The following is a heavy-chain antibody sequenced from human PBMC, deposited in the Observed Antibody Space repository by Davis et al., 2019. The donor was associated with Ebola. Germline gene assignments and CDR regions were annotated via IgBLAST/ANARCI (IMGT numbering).Heavy chain of an antibody. Sequence: AASVKVSCKASGGTFNTYAVSWVRQAPGQGLEWMGGITPIFGAAKYAQKFRGRVTITADESTRTAYMELNSLTSADTAVYYCARDLGSGSYFFFYWGQGTPVTVSS. CDR1: GGTFNTYA. J-gene: IGHJ4*02. V-gene: IGHV1-69*13. D-gene: IGHD3-10*01. CDR2: ITPIFGAA. CDR3: ARDLGSGSYFFFY.